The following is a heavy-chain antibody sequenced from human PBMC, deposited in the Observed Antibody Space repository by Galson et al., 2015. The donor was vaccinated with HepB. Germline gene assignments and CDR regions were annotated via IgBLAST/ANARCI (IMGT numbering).Heavy chain of an antibody. CDR1: GFTFSSYS. D-gene: IGHD4-23*01. Sequence: SLRLSCAASGFTFSSYSMNWVRQAPGKGLEWVSYISSSSSTIYYADSVKGRFTISRDNAKNSLYLQMSSLRVEDTAVYYCAREDSYRGNPWGDHWGQGTLVTVSS. CDR3: AREDSYRGNPWGDH. J-gene: IGHJ4*02. CDR2: ISSSSSTI. V-gene: IGHV3-48*04.